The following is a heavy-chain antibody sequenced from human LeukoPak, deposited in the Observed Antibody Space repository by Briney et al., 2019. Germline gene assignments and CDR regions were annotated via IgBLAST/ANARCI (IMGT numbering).Heavy chain of an antibody. CDR3: AKIRVYDSSGYYGTRDAFDI. CDR1: GFTFSSYA. CDR2: ISGSGGST. Sequence: PGGSLRLSCAASGFTFSSYAMSWVRQAPGKGLEWVSAISGSGGSTYYADSVRGRFTISRDNSKNTLYLQMNSLRAEDTAVYYCAKIRVYDSSGYYGTRDAFDIWGQGTMVTVSS. J-gene: IGHJ3*02. V-gene: IGHV3-23*01. D-gene: IGHD3-22*01.